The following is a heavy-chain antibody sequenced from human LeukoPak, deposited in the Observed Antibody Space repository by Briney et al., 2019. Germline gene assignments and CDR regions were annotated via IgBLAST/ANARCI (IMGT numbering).Heavy chain of an antibody. CDR1: GGSIGTYY. J-gene: IGHJ6*03. V-gene: IGHV4-59*08. Sequence: SGTLSLTCTVSGGSIGTYYWSWIRQSPGKGLEWIGYIYVTGTRYNPYLQSRVTISVDRSRNQFFLKMSSVTAADTAVYYCARHIGGGIEDMDVWGKGTKVIVSS. CDR2: IYVTGT. CDR3: ARHIGGGIEDMDV. D-gene: IGHD3-16*02.